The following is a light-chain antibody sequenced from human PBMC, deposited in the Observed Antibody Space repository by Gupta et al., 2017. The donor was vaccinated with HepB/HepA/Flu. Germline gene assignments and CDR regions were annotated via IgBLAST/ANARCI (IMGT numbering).Light chain of an antibody. CDR2: GAS. J-gene: IGKJ1*01. V-gene: IGKV3-20*01. CDR3: QQYGNSPRT. CDR1: QSVSSNY. Sequence: ELVLTQSPGTLYLSPGERATLSCRASQSVSSNYLAWYQQKPGQAPRLLIDGASSRATGIPDMFSGSGSGTDFTLTISRLEPEDFAVYYCQQYGNSPRTFGQGTKVEIK.